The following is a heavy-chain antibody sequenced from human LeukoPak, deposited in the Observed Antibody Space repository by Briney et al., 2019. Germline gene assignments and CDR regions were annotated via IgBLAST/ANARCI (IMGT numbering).Heavy chain of an antibody. Sequence: SQTLSLTCTVSGGSISSGSYYWSWIRQPAGKGLEWIGRIYTSGSTNYNPSLKSRVTISVDTSKSQFSLKLSSVTAADTAVYYCARSPSRGIPVVNWFDPWGQGTLVTVSS. V-gene: IGHV4-61*02. J-gene: IGHJ5*02. D-gene: IGHD2-15*01. CDR3: ARSPSRGIPVVNWFDP. CDR2: IYTSGST. CDR1: GGSISSGSYY.